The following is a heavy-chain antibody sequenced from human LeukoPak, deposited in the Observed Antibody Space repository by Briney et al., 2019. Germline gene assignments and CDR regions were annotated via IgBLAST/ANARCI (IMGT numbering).Heavy chain of an antibody. CDR3: ARDFGTTVTNYYYYYYMDV. CDR1: GGTFSSYA. V-gene: IGHV1-69*13. Sequence: SVKVSCKASGGTFSSYAISWVRQAPGQGLEWMGGIIPIFGTANYAQEFQGRVTITADESTSTAYMELSSLRSEDTAVYYCARDFGTTVTNYYYYYYMDVWGKGTTVTVSS. D-gene: IGHD4-17*01. J-gene: IGHJ6*03. CDR2: IIPIFGTA.